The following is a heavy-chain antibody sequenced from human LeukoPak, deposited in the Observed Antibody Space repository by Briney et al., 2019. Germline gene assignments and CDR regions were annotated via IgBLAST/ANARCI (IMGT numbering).Heavy chain of an antibody. CDR1: GGSMSSDY. CDR3: AKHLTNAYYDMIWFDP. V-gene: IGHV4-59*01. Sequence: PSGTLSLTCSVSGGSMSSDYWSWSRQPPGKGLEWIGYVYYSGSTNYNPSLKSRVTISVDRAKNQLSLKLNSATAADTAVYYCAKHLTNAYYDMIWFDPWGQGTLVTVSS. CDR2: VYYSGST. D-gene: IGHD3-22*01. J-gene: IGHJ5*02.